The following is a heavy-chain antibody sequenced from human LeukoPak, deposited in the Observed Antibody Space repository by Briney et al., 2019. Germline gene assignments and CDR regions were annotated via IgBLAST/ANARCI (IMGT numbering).Heavy chain of an antibody. V-gene: IGHV3-21*01. D-gene: IGHD6-19*01. J-gene: IGHJ4*02. CDR1: GFTFSSYS. CDR2: ISSSSSYI. CDR3: ARGSSGWRPFDY. Sequence: PGGSLRLSCAASGFTFSSYSMNWVRQAPGKGLESVSSISSSSSYIYYADSVKGRFTISRDNAKNSLYLQMNSLRAEDTAVYYCARGSSGWRPFDYWGQGNLVTVSS.